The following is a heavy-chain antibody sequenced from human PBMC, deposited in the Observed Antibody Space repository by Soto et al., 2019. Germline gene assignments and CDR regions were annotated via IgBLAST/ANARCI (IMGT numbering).Heavy chain of an antibody. CDR3: ARGSVGGPYNGHHYFDY. V-gene: IGHV3-21*02. CDR2: ISRSSNYI. CDR1: GFTLSTYT. D-gene: IGHD1-26*01. Sequence: EVQLVESGGGLVKPGGSLRLSCEASGFTLSTYTMHWVRQAPGKGLEWVASISRSSNYIYYGDSVRGRFTISRDNAKNSLLLQMDSLTGEDTALYHCARGSVGGPYNGHHYFDYWGQGTLLTVSS. J-gene: IGHJ4*02.